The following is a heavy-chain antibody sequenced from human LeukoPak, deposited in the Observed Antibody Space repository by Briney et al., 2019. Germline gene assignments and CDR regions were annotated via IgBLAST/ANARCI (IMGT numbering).Heavy chain of an antibody. J-gene: IGHJ4*02. Sequence: ASVKVSCKASGYTFTGYYMHWVRQAPGQGLEWMGWINPNSGGTNYAQKFRGRVTMTRDTSISTAYMELSRLRSDDTAVYYCARESIAAAGGIDYWGQGTLVTVSS. CDR3: ARESIAAAGGIDY. CDR2: INPNSGGT. D-gene: IGHD6-13*01. V-gene: IGHV1-2*02. CDR1: GYTFTGYY.